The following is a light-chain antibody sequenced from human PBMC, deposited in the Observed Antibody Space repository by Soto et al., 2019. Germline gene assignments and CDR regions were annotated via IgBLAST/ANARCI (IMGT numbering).Light chain of an antibody. CDR3: LQHNDYPRT. CDR2: GAS. V-gene: IGKV1-17*01. CDR1: QDIGND. Sequence: DIQMTQSPSSLSASVGDRVTITCRASQDIGNDLGWDQQQPGKAPKRLIYGASSLQSGVPSRFSGSGSGTEFTLPISSLQPDDFATFCCLQHNDYPRTFGQGTKVEVK. J-gene: IGKJ1*01.